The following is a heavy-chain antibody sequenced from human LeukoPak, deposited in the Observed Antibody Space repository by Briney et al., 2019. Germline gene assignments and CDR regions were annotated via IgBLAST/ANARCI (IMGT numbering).Heavy chain of an antibody. CDR1: GYSISSGYY. J-gene: IGHJ4*02. CDR2: IYHSGST. CDR3: ARDLAYDSSGSASEGY. V-gene: IGHV4-38-2*02. Sequence: PSETLSLTCTVSGYSISSGYYWGWIRQPPGKGLEWIGSIYHSGSTYYNPSLKSRVTISVDTSKNQFSLKLSSVTAADTAVYYCARDLAYDSSGSASEGYWGQGTLVTVSS. D-gene: IGHD3-22*01.